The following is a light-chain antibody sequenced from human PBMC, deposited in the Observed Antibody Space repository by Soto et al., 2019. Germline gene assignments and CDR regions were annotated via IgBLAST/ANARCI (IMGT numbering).Light chain of an antibody. J-gene: IGKJ4*01. CDR2: DVS. CDR3: QQRSSWPLT. CDR1: QSMSDF. Sequence: EIVLTQSPATLSLSPGERATLSCGASQSMSDFLAWYQHKPGQSPRLLIYDVSRRATGIPARFSGSGSGTDFTLSISSLEPEDFGVYYCQQRSSWPLTFGGGTKVEIK. V-gene: IGKV3-11*01.